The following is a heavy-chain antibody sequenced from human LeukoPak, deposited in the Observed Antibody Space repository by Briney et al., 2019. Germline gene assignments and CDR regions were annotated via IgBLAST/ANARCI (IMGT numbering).Heavy chain of an antibody. CDR3: ARGEYSYGDY. Sequence: SETLSLTCAVYGGSFSGYYWGWIRQPPGKGLEWIGEINHSGSTNYNPSLKSRVTISVDTSKNQFSLKLSSVTAADTAVYYCARGEYSYGDYWGQGTLVTVSS. V-gene: IGHV4-34*01. CDR2: INHSGST. D-gene: IGHD5-18*01. J-gene: IGHJ4*02. CDR1: GGSFSGYY.